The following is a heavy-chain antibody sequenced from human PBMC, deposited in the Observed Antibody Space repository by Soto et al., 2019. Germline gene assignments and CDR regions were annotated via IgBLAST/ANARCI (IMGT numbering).Heavy chain of an antibody. D-gene: IGHD3-3*01. J-gene: IGHJ5*01. V-gene: IGHV3-21*01. CDR3: AGVYGITIFGVVQPPMFDS. CDR2: ISSSSSYI. CDR1: GFTFSSYS. Sequence: GGSLRLSCAASGFTFSSYSMNWVRQAPGKGLEWVSSISSSSSYIYYADSVKGRFTISRDNAKNSLYLQMNSLRAEDMAVYYCAGVYGITIFGVVQPPMFDSWGQGTLVPVSS.